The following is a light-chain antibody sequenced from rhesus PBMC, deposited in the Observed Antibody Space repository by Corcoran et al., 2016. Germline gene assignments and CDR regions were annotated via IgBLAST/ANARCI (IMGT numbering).Light chain of an antibody. CDR2: EAS. Sequence: DIQMTQSPSSLSASVGDRVTITCRASQGITNDLAWYQQKPGETPKLLIYEASSFQSGIPSRFSGSGYWTDFTLTISSLQPEDFATYYCQHDYSTPFGGGTKVEIK. CDR3: QHDYSTP. CDR1: QGITND. J-gene: IGKJ4*01. V-gene: IGKV1-25*01.